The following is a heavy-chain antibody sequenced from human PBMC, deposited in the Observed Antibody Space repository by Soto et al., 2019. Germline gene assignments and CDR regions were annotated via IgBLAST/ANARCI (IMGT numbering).Heavy chain of an antibody. V-gene: IGHV3-23*01. CDR1: GFSFSSYA. D-gene: IGHD2-2*03. J-gene: IGHJ6*01. CDR2: ISGSGRST. CDR3: AKDGYCDITTCAMHPPDAMDV. Sequence: PWGSLRFSCASCGFSFSSYAMVWVRQAPGKGLDLVSGISGSGRSTYYPDSVKGRFTTSRDDSKKTLYLQMNSLRAEDTAVYYCAKDGYCDITTCAMHPPDAMDVWGQGTTVTGSS.